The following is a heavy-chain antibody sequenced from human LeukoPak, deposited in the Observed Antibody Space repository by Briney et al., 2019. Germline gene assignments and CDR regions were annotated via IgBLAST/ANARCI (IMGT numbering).Heavy chain of an antibody. Sequence: GASVKVSCKASGGTFSSYAISWVRQAPGQGLDWMGGIIPIFGTANYAQKFQGRATITAYKSTSTAYMELSSLRSEDTAVYYCARARGDTAMDYYFDYWGQGTLVTVSS. D-gene: IGHD5-18*01. CDR3: ARARGDTAMDYYFDY. J-gene: IGHJ4*02. CDR1: GGTFSSYA. CDR2: IIPIFGTA. V-gene: IGHV1-69*06.